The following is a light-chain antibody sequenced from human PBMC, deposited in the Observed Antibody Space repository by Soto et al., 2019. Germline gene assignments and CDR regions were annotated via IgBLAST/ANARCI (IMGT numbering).Light chain of an antibody. Sequence: QSVLTQPPSVSGAPGQRVTISCTGSSSNIGAGYDVHWYQQLPGTAPKLLIYGNSNRPSGVPDRFSGSKSGTSASLAITGLQAEYEADYYCQSYDSSPSRYVFGPGIKLTVL. CDR1: SSNIGAGYD. V-gene: IGLV1-40*01. J-gene: IGLJ1*01. CDR2: GNS. CDR3: QSYDSSPSRYV.